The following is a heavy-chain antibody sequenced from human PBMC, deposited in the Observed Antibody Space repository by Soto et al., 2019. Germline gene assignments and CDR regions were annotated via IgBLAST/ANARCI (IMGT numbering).Heavy chain of an antibody. D-gene: IGHD2-15*01. CDR1: GFTFSNYG. CDR2: ISYDGSNK. V-gene: IGHV3-30*18. Sequence: SRRLSCAACGFTFSNYGMHWVRQAPGKGLEWVAVISYDGSNKYYADSVKGRFTISRDNSKNTLYLQMNSLRAEDTAVYYCAKGIYCSGGSCYPSSYGMDVWGQGTTVTVSS. CDR3: AKGIYCSGGSCYPSSYGMDV. J-gene: IGHJ6*02.